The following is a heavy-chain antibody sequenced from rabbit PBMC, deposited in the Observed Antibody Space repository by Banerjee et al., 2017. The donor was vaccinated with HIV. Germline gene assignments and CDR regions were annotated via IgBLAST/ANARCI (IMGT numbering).Heavy chain of an antibody. J-gene: IGHJ4*01. CDR2: IYTGQGNA. Sequence: QLKETGGGLVQPGGSLTLSCKASGFDVSSYYMSWVRQAPGKGLEWIAIIYTGQGNADYANWVNGRFTISSDNAQNTVDLQMNSLTAADTATYFCARDGGYDDYGDYGLWGPGTLVTVS. CDR1: GFDVSSYY. D-gene: IGHD2-1*01. CDR3: ARDGGYDDYGDYGL. V-gene: IGHV1S7*01.